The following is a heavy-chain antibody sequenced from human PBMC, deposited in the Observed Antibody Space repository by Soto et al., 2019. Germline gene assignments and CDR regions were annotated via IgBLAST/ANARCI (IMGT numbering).Heavy chain of an antibody. J-gene: IGHJ4*02. CDR2: ISGSGGST. Sequence: GESLKISCAASGFTFSSYAMSWVRQAPGKGLEWVSAISGSGGSTYYADSVKGRFTISRDNSKNTLYLQMNSLRAEDTAVYYCAKSLRVATTSFDYWGQGTLVTVSS. D-gene: IGHD5-12*01. CDR3: AKSLRVATTSFDY. CDR1: GFTFSSYA. V-gene: IGHV3-23*01.